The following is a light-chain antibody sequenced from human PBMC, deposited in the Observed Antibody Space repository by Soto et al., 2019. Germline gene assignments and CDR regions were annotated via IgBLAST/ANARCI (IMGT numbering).Light chain of an antibody. CDR2: AAS. J-gene: IGKJ4*01. CDR3: QQSYSTLPLT. Sequence: DIQMTQSPSSLSASVGDRVTITCRASQSISSYLNWYQQKPGKAPKLLIYAASSLQSGVPSRFSGSGSGTDFTLTISCLQPEDFATYYCQQSYSTLPLTFGGGTKVDIK. CDR1: QSISSY. V-gene: IGKV1-39*01.